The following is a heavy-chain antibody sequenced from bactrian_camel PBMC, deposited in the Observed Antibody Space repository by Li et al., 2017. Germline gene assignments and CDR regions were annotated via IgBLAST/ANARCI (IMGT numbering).Heavy chain of an antibody. CDR2: INTPTGMT. Sequence: HVQLVESGGGSVQAGGSLKLSCAGSGFRHSVCSMSWFRQAPGKEREWVGGINTPTGMTYYVGSFEGRFTISRDNAKNAIYLRMDGLKPEDTALYYCATVGASNCLKDSWDRVAPIDRGQGTQVTVS. CDR1: GFRHSVCS. CDR3: ATVGASNCLKDSWDRVAPID. V-gene: IGHV3S1*01. J-gene: IGHJ4*01. D-gene: IGHD8*01.